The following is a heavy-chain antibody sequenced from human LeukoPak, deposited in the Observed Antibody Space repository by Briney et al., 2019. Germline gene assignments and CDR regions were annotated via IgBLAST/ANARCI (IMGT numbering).Heavy chain of an antibody. CDR3: ARDGTSSGWSFDY. CDR2: ISGSGGST. J-gene: IGHJ4*02. Sequence: PGGSLRLSCAASGFTFSSYAMSWVRQAPGKGLEWVSAISGSGGSTYYADSVKGRFTISRDNSKNTLFLQMNTLRAEDTAVYYCARDGTSSGWSFDYWGRGTLVTVSS. CDR1: GFTFSSYA. V-gene: IGHV3-23*01. D-gene: IGHD6-19*01.